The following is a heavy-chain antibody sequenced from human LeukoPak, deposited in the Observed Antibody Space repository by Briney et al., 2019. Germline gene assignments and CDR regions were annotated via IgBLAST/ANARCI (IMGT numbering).Heavy chain of an antibody. CDR3: AKDWQLVDY. CDR1: GFTFSNFG. J-gene: IGHJ4*02. Sequence: PGRSLRLSCAASGFTFSNFGMHWVRQAPGKGLEWVAVIWYDGSNKNYADSVKGRFTISRDNSKNTLYLQMNSLRAEDTAVYYCAKDWQLVDYWGQGTLVTVSS. D-gene: IGHD1-1*01. CDR2: IWYDGSNK. V-gene: IGHV3-33*06.